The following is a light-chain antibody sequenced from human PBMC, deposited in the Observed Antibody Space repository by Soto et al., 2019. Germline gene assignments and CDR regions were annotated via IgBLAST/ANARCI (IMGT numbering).Light chain of an antibody. CDR3: EPYGSSSYT. V-gene: IGKV3-20*01. CDR2: GAS. Sequence: EIVLTQSPGTLSLSPGERATLSCRASQSVSSSYLAWYQQKPGQAPRLLIYGASSRATGNPERFSGSGSRTDFTLSNSSLEPEDFAVYYCEPYGSSSYTFGQGTKLEIK. CDR1: QSVSSSY. J-gene: IGKJ2*01.